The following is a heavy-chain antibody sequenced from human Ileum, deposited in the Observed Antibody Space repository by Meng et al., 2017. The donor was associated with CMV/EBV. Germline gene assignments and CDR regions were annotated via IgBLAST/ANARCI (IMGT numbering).Heavy chain of an antibody. CDR3: AKAPSLRGGGLNWFDP. V-gene: IGHV3-30*02. J-gene: IGHJ5*02. CDR2: IRYDGSNK. CDR1: GFTSSSYG. Sequence: GGSLRLSCAASGFTSSSYGMHWVRQAPGKGLEWVAFIRYDGSNKHYADSVKGRFTISRDNSKNTLYLQMSSLRAEDTAVYYCAKAPSLRGGGLNWFDPWGQGTLVTVSS. D-gene: IGHD3-10*01.